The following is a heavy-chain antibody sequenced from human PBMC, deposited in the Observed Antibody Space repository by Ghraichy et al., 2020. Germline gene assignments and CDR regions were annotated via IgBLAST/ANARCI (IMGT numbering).Heavy chain of an antibody. V-gene: IGHV4-34*01. CDR3: ARGPYCSGGSCQIRYVYYYYGMDV. J-gene: IGHJ6*02. Sequence: SETLSLTCAAYGGSFSGYYWSWIRQPPGKGLEWIGEINHSGSTNYNPSLKSRVTISVDTSKNQFSLKLSSVTAADTAVYYCARGPYCSGGSCQIRYVYYYYGMDVWGQGTTVTVSS. D-gene: IGHD2-15*01. CDR2: INHSGST. CDR1: GGSFSGYY.